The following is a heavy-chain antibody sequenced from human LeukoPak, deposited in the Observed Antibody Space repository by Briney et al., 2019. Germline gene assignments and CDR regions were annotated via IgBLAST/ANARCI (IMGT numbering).Heavy chain of an antibody. Sequence: PGGSLRLSCSASGFTVSSDYMSWVRQAPGKGLEWLSVIYSGGSTYYADSVKGRFTISRDNSKNTVYLQMNSLRVEDTAVCYCARGGSVPATRSFDYWGQGTLVTVSS. CDR2: IYSGGST. V-gene: IGHV3-66*01. D-gene: IGHD6-19*01. CDR1: GFTVSSDY. CDR3: ARGGSVPATRSFDY. J-gene: IGHJ4*02.